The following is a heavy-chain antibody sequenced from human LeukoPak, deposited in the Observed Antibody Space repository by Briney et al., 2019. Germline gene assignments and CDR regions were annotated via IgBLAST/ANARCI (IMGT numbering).Heavy chain of an antibody. D-gene: IGHD5-18*01. Sequence: SETLSLTCAVTGDSFSGYFWNWIRQPPGKGLEWIGEISHSGNTNYNPSLKSRVTISVDTSKNQFSLKLSSVTAADTAVYYCARGGGGYSYGYFGIDYWGQGTLVTVSS. V-gene: IGHV4-34*01. CDR3: ARGGGGYSYGYFGIDY. CDR1: GDSFSGYF. CDR2: ISHSGNT. J-gene: IGHJ4*02.